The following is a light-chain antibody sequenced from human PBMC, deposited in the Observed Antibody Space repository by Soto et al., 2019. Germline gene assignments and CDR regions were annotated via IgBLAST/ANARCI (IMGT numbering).Light chain of an antibody. Sequence: VLTQSPATLSLSPGERATLCCRASQSLTRNLAWYQHKPGQSPRLLIYGASARATGIPDRFSGSGSGTDFTLTIVRLEPEDFAVYYCQQYGTSPRTFGQGTKVDIK. J-gene: IGKJ1*01. CDR2: GAS. CDR1: QSLTRN. CDR3: QQYGTSPRT. V-gene: IGKV3-20*01.